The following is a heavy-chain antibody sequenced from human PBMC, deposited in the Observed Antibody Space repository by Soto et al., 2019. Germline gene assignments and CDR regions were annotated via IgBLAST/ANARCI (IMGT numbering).Heavy chain of an antibody. CDR3: ARGRYCLTGRCFPNWFDS. CDR1: GDSISNLDYF. V-gene: IGHV4-30-4*01. D-gene: IGHD7-27*01. Sequence: LSLTCSVSGDSISNLDYFWAWIRQPPGQALEYIEYIYKSATTYYNPSFESRVAISVDTSKSQFSLNVTSVTAADTAVYFCARGRYCLTGRCFPNWFDSWGQGALVTVSS. J-gene: IGHJ5*01. CDR2: IYKSATT.